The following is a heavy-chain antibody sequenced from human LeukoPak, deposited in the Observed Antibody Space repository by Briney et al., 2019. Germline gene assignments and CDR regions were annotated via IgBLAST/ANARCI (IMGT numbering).Heavy chain of an antibody. Sequence: PGGSLRLSCAASGFTFSSYAMHWVRQAPGKGLEWVAVISYDGSNKYYADSVKGRFTISRGNSKNTLYLQMNSLKTEDTAVYYCTTVYRKHIVVVTATRDYWGQGTLVTVSS. D-gene: IGHD2-21*02. CDR2: ISYDGSNK. CDR3: TTVYRKHIVVVTATRDY. V-gene: IGHV3-30-3*01. CDR1: GFTFSSYA. J-gene: IGHJ4*02.